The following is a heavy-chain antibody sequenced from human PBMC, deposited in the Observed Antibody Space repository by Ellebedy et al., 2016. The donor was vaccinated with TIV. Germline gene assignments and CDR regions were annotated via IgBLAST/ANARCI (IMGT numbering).Heavy chain of an antibody. Sequence: GESLKISXAASGFSFKNYPMSWVRQAPARGLEWVAAISGDGGVTYYAGSVEGRFTISRDNAKNSLYLQMNSLRAEDTALYYCASGGRGESLSYWGQGTQVTVSS. J-gene: IGHJ4*02. CDR3: ASGGRGESLSY. CDR2: ISGDGGVT. CDR1: GFSFKNYP. D-gene: IGHD2/OR15-2a*01. V-gene: IGHV3-23*01.